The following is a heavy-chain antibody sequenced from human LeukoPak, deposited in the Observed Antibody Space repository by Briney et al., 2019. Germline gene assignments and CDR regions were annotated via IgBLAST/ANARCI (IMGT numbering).Heavy chain of an antibody. CDR2: IYYSGST. J-gene: IGHJ2*01. V-gene: IGHV4-59*01. Sequence: SETLSLTCTVSGGSISSYYWSWIRQPPGKGLEWIGYIYYSGSTNYNPSLKSRVTISVDTSKNQFSLKLSSVTAADTAVYYCARDRSAMRYFDLWDRGTLVTVSS. CDR1: GGSISSYY. CDR3: ARDRSAMRYFDL. D-gene: IGHD2-2*01.